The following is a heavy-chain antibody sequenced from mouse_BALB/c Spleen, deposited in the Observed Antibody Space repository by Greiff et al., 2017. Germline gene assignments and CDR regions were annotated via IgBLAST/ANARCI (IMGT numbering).Heavy chain of an antibody. D-gene: IGHD2-4*01. CDR3: ANMITTGRFVY. CDR1: GYSITSDYA. CDR2: ISYSGST. Sequence: EVKLQESGPGLVKPSQSLSLTCTVTGYSITSDYAWNWIRQFPGNKLEWMGYISYSGSTSYNPSLKSRISITRDTSKNQFFLQLNSVTTEDTATYYCANMITTGRFVYWGLGTLVTVSA. J-gene: IGHJ3*01. V-gene: IGHV3-2*02.